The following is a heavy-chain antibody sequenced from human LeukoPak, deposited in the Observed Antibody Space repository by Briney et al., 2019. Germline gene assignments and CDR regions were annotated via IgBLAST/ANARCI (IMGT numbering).Heavy chain of an antibody. D-gene: IGHD4-17*01. Sequence: GESLKISCKGSGSIFTSNWIGWVRQLPGKGLEWMGIIYPSDSDTRYSPSFQGQVTISADKSSSTAYLQWSSLKASDTAMYYCARLYGYYFTYWGQGTLVTVSS. V-gene: IGHV5-51*01. J-gene: IGHJ4*02. CDR1: GSIFTSNW. CDR2: IYPSDSDT. CDR3: ARLYGYYFTY.